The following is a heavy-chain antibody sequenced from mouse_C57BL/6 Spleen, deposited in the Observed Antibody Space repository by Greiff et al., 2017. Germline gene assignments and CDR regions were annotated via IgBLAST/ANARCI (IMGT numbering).Heavy chain of an antibody. J-gene: IGHJ2*01. CDR1: GFTFSDYG. Sequence: EVKLQESGGGLVKPGGSLKLSCAASGFTFSDYGLHWVRQAPEKGLEWVAYISSGSSTIYYADTVKGRFTISRDNAKNNLFLHMTSLRSEDTAMYYGARFDYDGEYFDYWGQGTTLTVSS. D-gene: IGHD2-4*01. CDR3: ARFDYDGEYFDY. V-gene: IGHV5-17*01. CDR2: ISSGSSTI.